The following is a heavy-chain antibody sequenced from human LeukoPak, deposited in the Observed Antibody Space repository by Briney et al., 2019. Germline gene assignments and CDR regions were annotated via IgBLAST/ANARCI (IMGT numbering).Heavy chain of an antibody. CDR3: ASPKNREFGELAHFDY. Sequence: GASVKVSCKASGYTFTSYGISWVRQAPGQGLEWMGWISAYNGNTNYAQKFQGRVTMTRDTSISTAYMELSRLRSDDTAVYYCASPKNREFGELAHFDYWGQGTLVTVSS. J-gene: IGHJ4*02. D-gene: IGHD3-10*01. V-gene: IGHV1-18*01. CDR1: GYTFTSYG. CDR2: ISAYNGNT.